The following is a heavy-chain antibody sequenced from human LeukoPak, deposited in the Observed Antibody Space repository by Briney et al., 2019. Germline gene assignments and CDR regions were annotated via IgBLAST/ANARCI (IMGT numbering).Heavy chain of an antibody. V-gene: IGHV3-23*01. CDR2: ISGSGGST. D-gene: IGHD2-21*02. J-gene: IGHJ4*02. CDR1: GFTFSSYS. Sequence: PGGSLRLSCAASGFTFSSYSMNWVRQAPGKGLEWVSAISGSGGSTYYADSVKGRFTISRDNSKNTLYLQMNSLRAEGTAVYYCAKRPYCGGDCYLDYWGQGTLVTVSS. CDR3: AKRPYCGGDCYLDY.